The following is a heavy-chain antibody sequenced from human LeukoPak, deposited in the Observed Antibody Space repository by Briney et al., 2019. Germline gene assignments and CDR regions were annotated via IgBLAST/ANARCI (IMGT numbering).Heavy chain of an antibody. V-gene: IGHV4-59*08. CDR2: IYYSGST. CDR3: ARSLKVGYSYGYSDY. CDR1: GGSISSYY. D-gene: IGHD5-18*01. Sequence: SETLSLTCTVSGGSISSYYWSWIRQPPGKGLEWIGYIYYSGSTNYNPSLKSRVTISVDTSKNQFSLKLSSVTAADTAVYYCARSLKVGYSYGYSDYWGQGTLVTVSS. J-gene: IGHJ4*02.